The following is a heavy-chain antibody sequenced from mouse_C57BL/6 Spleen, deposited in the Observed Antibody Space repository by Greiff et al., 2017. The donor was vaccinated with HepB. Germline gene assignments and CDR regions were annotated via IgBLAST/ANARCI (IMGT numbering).Heavy chain of an antibody. D-gene: IGHD3-2*02. Sequence: VKLVESGAELVKPGASVKISCKASGYAFSSYWMNWVKQRPGKGLEWIGQIYPGDGDTNYNGKFKGKATLTADKSSSTAYMQLSSLTSEDSAVYFCERSSSGSHFDYWGQGTTLTVSS. V-gene: IGHV1-80*01. CDR2: IYPGDGDT. J-gene: IGHJ2*01. CDR3: ERSSSGSHFDY. CDR1: GYAFSSYW.